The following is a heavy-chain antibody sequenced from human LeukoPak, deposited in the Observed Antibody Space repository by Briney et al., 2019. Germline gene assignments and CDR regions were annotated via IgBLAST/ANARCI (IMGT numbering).Heavy chain of an antibody. V-gene: IGHV4-39*01. CDR2: IYYSGTT. Sequence: PSESLSPICTVSGASISSGCYYWGWIRQSPGKGLEWIGTIYYSGTTYYNPSLKSRVTISVDTSKNHFSLKLSSVTAADTAMYYCPRHKIRDGSGGLFDNWGRGTLVTVSS. D-gene: IGHD5-24*01. CDR3: PRHKIRDGSGGLFDN. J-gene: IGHJ4*02. CDR1: GASISSGCYY.